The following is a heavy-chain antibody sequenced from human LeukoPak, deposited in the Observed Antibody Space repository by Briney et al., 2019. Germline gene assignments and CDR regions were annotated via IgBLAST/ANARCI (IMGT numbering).Heavy chain of an antibody. CDR3: ARQGVKVVVTPFDY. CDR2: IYYSGST. CDR1: GGSISSSTYY. J-gene: IGHJ4*02. D-gene: IGHD3-22*01. V-gene: IGHV4-39*01. Sequence: SETLSLTCTVSGGSISSSTYYWGWIRQPPGKGLEWIGSIYYSGSTYYNPSLKSRVTISVDTSKNQFSLKLSSVTAADTAVYYCARQGVKVVVTPFDYWGQGTLVTVSS.